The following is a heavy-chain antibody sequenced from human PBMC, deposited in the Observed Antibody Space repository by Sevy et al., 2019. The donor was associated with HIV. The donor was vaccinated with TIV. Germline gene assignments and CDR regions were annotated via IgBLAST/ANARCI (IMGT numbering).Heavy chain of an antibody. J-gene: IGHJ4*02. V-gene: IGHV3-7*01. Sequence: GGSLRLSCAASTFTIRNYWMSWVRQAPGRGLEWVANIKQDGSETYYIDSVKGRFTVSEDNARNSLYLQMDNLRVEDTGVYFCAGENVAVPAYYWGQGTLVTVSS. CDR1: TFTIRNYW. CDR3: AGENVAVPAYY. CDR2: IKQDGSET. D-gene: IGHD6-19*01.